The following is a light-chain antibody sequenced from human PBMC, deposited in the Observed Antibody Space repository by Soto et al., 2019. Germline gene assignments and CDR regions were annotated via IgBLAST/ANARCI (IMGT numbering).Light chain of an antibody. CDR2: VNT. J-gene: IGLJ2*01. V-gene: IGLV1-40*01. CDR3: QSYDRSLSGVV. CDR1: SSNIGAGYD. Sequence: QLVLTQPPSVSGAPGQRVTISCTGSSSNIGAGYDVHWYQQLPGTAPKLLIYVNTNRPSGVSDRISGSKSGTSASLAIIGLQAEDEADYYCQSYDRSLSGVVFGGGTKLTVL.